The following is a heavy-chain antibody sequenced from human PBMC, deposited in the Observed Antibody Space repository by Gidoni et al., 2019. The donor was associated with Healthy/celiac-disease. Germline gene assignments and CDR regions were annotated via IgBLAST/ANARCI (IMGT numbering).Heavy chain of an antibody. V-gene: IGHV1-69*04. CDR3: ARGTPYYYDSSGYSSDAFDI. CDR2: IIPIFGIA. D-gene: IGHD3-22*01. CDR1: GGTFSSYA. J-gene: IGHJ3*02. Sequence: QVQLVQSGAEVKKPGSSVKVSCKASGGTFSSYAISWVRQAPGQGLEWMGRIIPIFGIANYAQKFQGRVTITADKSTSTAYMELSSLRSEDTAVYYCARGTPYYYDSSGYSSDAFDIWGQGTMVTVSS.